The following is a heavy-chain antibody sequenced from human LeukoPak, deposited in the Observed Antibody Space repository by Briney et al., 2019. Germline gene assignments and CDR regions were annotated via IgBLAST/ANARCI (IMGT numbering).Heavy chain of an antibody. CDR3: ASKSIAAAVDPLTYSRRNSTWFDP. D-gene: IGHD6-13*01. CDR2: INPNSGGT. V-gene: IGHV1-2*02. J-gene: IGHJ5*02. CDR1: GYTFTGYY. Sequence: ASVKVSCKASGYTFTGYYMHWVRQAPGQGLEWMGWINPNSGGTNYAQKFQGRVTMTRDTSISTAYMELSRLRSDDTAVYSCASKSIAAAVDPLTYSRRNSTWFDPWGQGTLVTVSS.